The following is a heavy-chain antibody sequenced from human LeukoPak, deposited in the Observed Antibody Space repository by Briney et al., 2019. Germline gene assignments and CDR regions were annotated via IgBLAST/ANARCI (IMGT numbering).Heavy chain of an antibody. CDR2: VSYSGAT. Sequence: SETLSLTCTVSGGSINTFYWSWIRQPPGKGLEWIGDVSYSGATVYSPSLKSRVTILLDTSKKEFSLKLSSVTTADTAVYYCARRRAARISYDAFDIWGQGTMVTVSS. D-gene: IGHD6-6*01. CDR1: GGSINTFY. CDR3: ARRRAARISYDAFDI. J-gene: IGHJ3*02. V-gene: IGHV4-59*01.